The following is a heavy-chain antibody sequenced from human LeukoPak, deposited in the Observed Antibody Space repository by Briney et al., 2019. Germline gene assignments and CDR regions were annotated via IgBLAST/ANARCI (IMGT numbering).Heavy chain of an antibody. J-gene: IGHJ4*02. CDR2: ITPNSGAT. V-gene: IGHV1-2*02. CDR3: ASQAAAGFLPAVPQFDY. D-gene: IGHD6-13*01. Sequence: ASVKVSRKTSGYTLTGYFIYWVRQAPGQGVEWLGWITPNSGATNNAQQFQGRVTMTRDTSISTAYMELNNLISDDTAVYYCASQAAAGFLPAVPQFDYWGQGTLVTVSS. CDR1: GYTLTGYF.